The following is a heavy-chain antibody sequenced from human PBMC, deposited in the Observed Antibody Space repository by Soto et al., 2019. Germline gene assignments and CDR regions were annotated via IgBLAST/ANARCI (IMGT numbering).Heavy chain of an antibody. CDR1: GFTFSSYA. CDR2: ISGSGGST. V-gene: IGHV3-23*01. Sequence: GESLKISCAASGFTFSSYAMSWVRQAPGKGLEWVSAISGSGGSTYYADSVKGRFTISRDNSKNTLYLQMNSLRAEDTAVYYCAKDKTRFIYSYWVDYWGQGTLVTVSS. D-gene: IGHD5-18*01. J-gene: IGHJ4*02. CDR3: AKDKTRFIYSYWVDY.